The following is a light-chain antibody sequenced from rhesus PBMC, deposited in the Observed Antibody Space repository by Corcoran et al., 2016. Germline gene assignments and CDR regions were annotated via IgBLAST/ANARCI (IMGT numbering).Light chain of an antibody. Sequence: DIQMTQSPSSLSASVGDKVTITCRASQGISSWLAWYQQKAGKAPKLLIYKASILQSGVPSRFSGSGSGTDFTLTIRSLQPEDFATYYCLQYSSSPYSFGQGTKVEIK. V-gene: IGKV1-22*01. CDR2: KAS. J-gene: IGKJ2*01. CDR3: LQYSSSPYS. CDR1: QGISSW.